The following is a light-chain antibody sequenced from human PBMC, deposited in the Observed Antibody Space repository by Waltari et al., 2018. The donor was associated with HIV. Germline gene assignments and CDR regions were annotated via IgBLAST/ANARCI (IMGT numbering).Light chain of an antibody. Sequence: QSVMTQPPSASATPGQRVIISCSGSSSNIGTNSVHWYQQFPGRAPKLLIYRNNQRPSGVPDRFSGSKSGTSASLAISGLRSEDEADYYCAAWGDNLSGPVLFGGGTKLTVL. J-gene: IGLJ2*01. V-gene: IGLV1-47*01. CDR3: AAWGDNLSGPVL. CDR2: RNN. CDR1: SSNIGTNS.